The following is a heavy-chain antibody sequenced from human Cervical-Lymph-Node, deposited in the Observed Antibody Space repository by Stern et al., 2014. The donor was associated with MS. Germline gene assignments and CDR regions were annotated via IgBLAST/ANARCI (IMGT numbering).Heavy chain of an antibody. CDR3: ARDARQNGGQHYAF. CDR2: INSKTGAT. Sequence: VQLVQSGAEVKKPGASVTVSCKASGYSFTDYYLHWVRQAPGQGLEWMGWINSKTGATKFAQKFEGRVTMTRDTSISTAYMELSSLTSAAPPIYYCARDARQNGGQHYAFWGRGPPAPVSS. V-gene: IGHV1-2*02. D-gene: IGHD7-27*01. J-gene: IGHJ4*02. CDR1: GYSFTDYY.